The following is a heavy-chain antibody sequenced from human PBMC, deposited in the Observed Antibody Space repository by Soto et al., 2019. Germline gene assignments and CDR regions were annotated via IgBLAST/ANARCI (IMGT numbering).Heavy chain of an antibody. Sequence: QVQLQESGPRLVKPLQTLSLTCTVSGDSINSGDYYWSWIRQPPGRGLEWVGYSFYSGITDYNPSLKSRMSMDTSKNQFSLRLNSVPAADTAVYFCARWSGVGVAGMDVWGQGTTVSVSS. CDR1: GDSINSGDYY. J-gene: IGHJ6*02. V-gene: IGHV4-30-4*01. CDR2: SFYSGIT. CDR3: ARWSGVGVAGMDV. D-gene: IGHD3-10*01.